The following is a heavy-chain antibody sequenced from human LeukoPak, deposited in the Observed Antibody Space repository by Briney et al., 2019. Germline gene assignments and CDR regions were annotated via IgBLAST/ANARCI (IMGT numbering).Heavy chain of an antibody. Sequence: GGSLRLSCAASGFSVITDYMTWVRQAPGKGLEWVSTLYSSGNTYYADSVKGRFTVSRDNSKNTLFLEMSGLRAEDTAVYFCARGWGSFESWGQGTLVAVSS. V-gene: IGHV3-53*01. J-gene: IGHJ4*02. D-gene: IGHD7-27*01. CDR1: GFSVITDY. CDR2: LYSSGNT. CDR3: ARGWGSFES.